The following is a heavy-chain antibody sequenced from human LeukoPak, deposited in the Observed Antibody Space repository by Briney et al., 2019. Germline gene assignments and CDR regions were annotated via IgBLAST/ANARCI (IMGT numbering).Heavy chain of an antibody. CDR3: ARDQDYDFWSGSDY. V-gene: IGHV1-18*01. Sequence: ASVKVSCKASGYTFTSYGISWLRQAPGQGLEWMGWISAYNGNTNYAQKLQGRVTMTTDTSTSTAYMELRSLRSDDTAVYYCARDQDYDFWSGSDYWGQGTLVTVPS. J-gene: IGHJ4*02. CDR2: ISAYNGNT. D-gene: IGHD3-3*01. CDR1: GYTFTSYG.